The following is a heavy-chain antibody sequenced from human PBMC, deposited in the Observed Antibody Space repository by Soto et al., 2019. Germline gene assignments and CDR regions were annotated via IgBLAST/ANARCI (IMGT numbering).Heavy chain of an antibody. CDR3: AKNRGPGSYTNWSFNF. V-gene: IGHV3-23*01. CDR2: IHGGADYT. D-gene: IGHD1-26*01. Sequence: EVQLLESGGGLVQPGGSLRLSCAASGFTFSCCAMSWVRQAPGRGLEWVSTIHGGADYTHYTDSVKGRFTISRDNSRNPVFLQMNSLTAGDTAIYYCAKNRGPGSYTNWSFNFWGRGTPVTVSS. J-gene: IGHJ2*01. CDR1: GFTFSCCA.